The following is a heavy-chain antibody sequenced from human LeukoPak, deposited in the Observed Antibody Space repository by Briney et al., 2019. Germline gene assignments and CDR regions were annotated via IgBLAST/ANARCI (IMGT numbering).Heavy chain of an antibody. J-gene: IGHJ4*02. CDR2: IRQDGSEK. V-gene: IGHV3-7*01. CDR3: ARDPIDY. Sequence: PGGSLRLSCTASGFIFSSYWMTWVRQAPGKGLEWVANIRQDGSEKNFVDSVKGRFTISRDNAKNSLYLQMNTLTAEGTAVYYCARDPIDYWGQGTLVTVTS. CDR1: GFIFSSYW.